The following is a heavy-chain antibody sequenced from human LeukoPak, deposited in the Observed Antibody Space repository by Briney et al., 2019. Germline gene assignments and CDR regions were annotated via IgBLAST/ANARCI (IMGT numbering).Heavy chain of an antibody. CDR1: GYTFTSYD. CDR3: ARGLYYYDSSGYYFSLDAFDI. CDR2: MNPNSGNT. V-gene: IGHV1-8*03. Sequence: ASVKVSCKASGYTFTSYDINWVRQATGQGLEWMGWMNPNSGNTGYAQKFQGRVTITRNTSISTAYMELSSLRSEDTAVYYCARGLYYYDSSGYYFSLDAFDIWGQGTMVTVSS. D-gene: IGHD3-22*01. J-gene: IGHJ3*02.